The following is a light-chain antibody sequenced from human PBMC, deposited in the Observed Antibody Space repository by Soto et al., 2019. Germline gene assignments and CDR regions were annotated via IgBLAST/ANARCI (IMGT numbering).Light chain of an antibody. CDR3: QTWDTGIVV. J-gene: IGLJ2*01. CDR2: VKSDGSH. V-gene: IGLV4-69*01. Sequence: QPVLTQSPSASASLGASVKLTCTLSSGHGNYVIAWHQQQPEKGPRYLMKVKSDGSHTKGDGIPDRFSGSSSGAERYLAISSLQSEDEADYFCQTWDTGIVVFGGVTKLTVL. CDR1: SGHGNYV.